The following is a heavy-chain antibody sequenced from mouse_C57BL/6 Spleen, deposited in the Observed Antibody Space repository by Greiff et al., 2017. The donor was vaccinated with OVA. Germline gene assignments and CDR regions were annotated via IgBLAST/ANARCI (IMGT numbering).Heavy chain of an antibody. V-gene: IGHV1-69*01. Sequence: QVQLQQPGAELVMPGASVKLSCKASGYTFTSYWMHWVKQRPGQGLEWIGEFDPSDSYTNYNQKFKGKATLTVDKSSSTAYMQLSSLTSEDSAVYYCARRNDYAMDYWGQGTSVTVSS. CDR3: ARRNDYAMDY. CDR2: FDPSDSYT. J-gene: IGHJ4*01. CDR1: GYTFTSYW.